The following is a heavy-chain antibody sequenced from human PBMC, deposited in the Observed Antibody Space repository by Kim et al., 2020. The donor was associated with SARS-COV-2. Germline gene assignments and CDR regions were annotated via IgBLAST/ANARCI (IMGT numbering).Heavy chain of an antibody. CDR1: GFTFSSSS. CDR2: FTASGAT. J-gene: IGHJ4*02. V-gene: IGHV3-23*01. D-gene: IGHD3-16*01. Sequence: GGSLRLSCAASGFTFSSSSMSWVRQAPGKGLEWVSTFTASGATYYADSVKGRFTISRDNSKSTLYLQMNSLRAEDTAVYFCAKLIPNWGPGTLVTVSS. CDR3: AKLIPN.